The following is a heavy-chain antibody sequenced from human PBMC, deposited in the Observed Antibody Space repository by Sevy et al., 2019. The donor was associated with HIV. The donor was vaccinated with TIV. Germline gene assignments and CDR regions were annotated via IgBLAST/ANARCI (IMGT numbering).Heavy chain of an antibody. J-gene: IGHJ6*02. CDR1: GDSVSSNSAA. CDR2: TYYRSKWYN. D-gene: IGHD6-25*01. V-gene: IGHV6-1*01. CDR3: ARDSSGRTRRDYYYYGMDV. Sequence: SQTLSLTCAISGDSVSSNSAAWNWIRQSPSRGLEWLGRTYYRSKWYNDYAVSVKSRITINPDTSKNQFSLQLNCVTSADTAVYYCARDSSGRTRRDYYYYGMDVWAQGTTVTVSS.